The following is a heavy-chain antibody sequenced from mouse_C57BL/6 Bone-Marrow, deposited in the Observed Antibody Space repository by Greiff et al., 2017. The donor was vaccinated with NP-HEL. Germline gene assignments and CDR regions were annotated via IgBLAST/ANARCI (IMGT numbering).Heavy chain of an antibody. CDR2: ISYDGSN. D-gene: IGHD2-12*01. Sequence: EVQLQDSGPGLVKPSQSLSLTCSVTGYSITSGYYWNWIRQFPGNKLEWMGYISYDGSNNYNPSLKNRISITRDTSKNQFFLKLNSVTTEDTATYYCARGGLRAWFAYWGQGTLVTVSA. J-gene: IGHJ3*01. CDR3: ARGGLRAWFAY. V-gene: IGHV3-6*01. CDR1: GYSITSGYY.